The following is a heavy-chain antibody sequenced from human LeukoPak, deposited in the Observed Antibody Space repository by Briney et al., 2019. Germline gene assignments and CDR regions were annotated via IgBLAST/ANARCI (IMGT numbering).Heavy chain of an antibody. Sequence: SETLSLTCTVSGGSISSSSYYWGWIRQPPGKGLEWIGSIYYSGSTYYNPSLKSRVTISVDTSKNQFSLKLSSVTAADTAVYYCARDRRWPRGSSGYYDLDYWGQGTLVTVSS. D-gene: IGHD3-22*01. CDR3: ARDRRWPRGSSGYYDLDY. V-gene: IGHV4-39*07. CDR1: GGSISSSSYY. J-gene: IGHJ4*02. CDR2: IYYSGST.